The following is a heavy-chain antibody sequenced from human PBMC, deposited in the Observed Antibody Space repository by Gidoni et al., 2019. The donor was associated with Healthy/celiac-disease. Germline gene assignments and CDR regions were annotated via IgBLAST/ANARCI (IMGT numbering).Heavy chain of an antibody. CDR2: IYHRGST. CDR3: ARSPFLEWRYNWFDP. D-gene: IGHD3-3*02. CDR1: GYSISSGYY. V-gene: IGHV4-38-2*01. J-gene: IGHJ5*02. Sequence: QVQLQESGPGLVKPSETLSLTCAVSGYSISSGYYWGWIRQPPGQGLEWIGSIYHRGSTYYNPSLKSRVTISVDTSKNQFSLKLSSVPAADTAVYYCARSPFLEWRYNWFDPWGQGTLVTVSS.